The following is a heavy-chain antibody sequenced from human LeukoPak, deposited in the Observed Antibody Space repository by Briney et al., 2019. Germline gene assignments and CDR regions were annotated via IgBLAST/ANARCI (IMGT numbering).Heavy chain of an antibody. CDR3: AKSFFSRDCGSTSCYLNSDY. CDR2: ISYDGSNK. Sequence: PGRSLRLSCAASGFTFSSYGMHWVRQAPGKGLEWVAVISYDGSNKYYADSVKGRFTISRDNSKNTLYLQMNSLRAEDTAVYYCAKSFFSRDCGSTSCYLNSDYWGQGTLVTVSS. V-gene: IGHV3-30*18. J-gene: IGHJ4*02. CDR1: GFTFSSYG. D-gene: IGHD2-2*01.